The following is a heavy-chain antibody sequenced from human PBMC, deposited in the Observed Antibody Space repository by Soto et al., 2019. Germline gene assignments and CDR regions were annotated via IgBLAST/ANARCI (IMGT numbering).Heavy chain of an antibody. Sequence: GGSLRLSCAASGFTFSSYAMSWVRQAPGKGLEWVSAISGSGGSTYYADSVKGRFTISRDNSKNTLYLQMNSLRAEDTAVYYCAKGGGSEPYYYYYYMDVWGKGTTVTVSS. CDR2: ISGSGGST. CDR3: AKGGGSEPYYYYYYMDV. J-gene: IGHJ6*03. D-gene: IGHD1-26*01. V-gene: IGHV3-23*01. CDR1: GFTFSSYA.